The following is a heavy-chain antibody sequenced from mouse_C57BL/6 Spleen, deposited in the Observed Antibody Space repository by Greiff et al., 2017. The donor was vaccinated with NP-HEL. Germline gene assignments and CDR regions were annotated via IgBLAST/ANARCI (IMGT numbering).Heavy chain of an antibody. J-gene: IGHJ3*01. D-gene: IGHD2-1*01. CDR1: GYSFTDYN. Sequence: VQLKESGPELVKPGASVKISCKASGYSFTDYNMNWVKQSNGKSLEWIGVINPNYGTTSYNQKFKGKATLTVDQSSSTAYMQLNSLTSEDSAVYYCARAGTYGNLSWFAYWGQGTLVTVSA. V-gene: IGHV1-39*01. CDR3: ARAGTYGNLSWFAY. CDR2: INPNYGTT.